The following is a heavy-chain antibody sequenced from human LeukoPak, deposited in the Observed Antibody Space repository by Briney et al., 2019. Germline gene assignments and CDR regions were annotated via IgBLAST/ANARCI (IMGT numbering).Heavy chain of an antibody. D-gene: IGHD3-22*01. Sequence: ASVKVSCKASGYTFTSYGISWVRQAPGQGLEWMGWISAYNDNTNYAQKLQGRVTMTTDTSTSTAYMELRSLRSNDTAVYYCAREPSFLNTYYYDSSGYYDYWGQGTLVTVSS. CDR1: GYTFTSYG. CDR3: AREPSFLNTYYYDSSGYYDY. V-gene: IGHV1-18*01. CDR2: ISAYNDNT. J-gene: IGHJ4*02.